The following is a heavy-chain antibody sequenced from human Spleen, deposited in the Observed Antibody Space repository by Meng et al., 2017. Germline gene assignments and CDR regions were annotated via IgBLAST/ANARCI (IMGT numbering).Heavy chain of an antibody. CDR1: GYIFASCG. V-gene: IGHV1-18*01. J-gene: IGHJ5*02. CDR2: ISGYSGNT. Sequence: GQVVDAGTVVGKPGASMKASWKTFGYIFASCGISWVRQAPGQGLEWMGWISGYSGNTYYEQKFKGRVTMTTDTSTSTGYMELRSLTSDDTAVYYCARDEGSSWANWFAAWGQGTLVTVSS. CDR3: ARDEGSSWANWFAA. D-gene: IGHD6-13*01.